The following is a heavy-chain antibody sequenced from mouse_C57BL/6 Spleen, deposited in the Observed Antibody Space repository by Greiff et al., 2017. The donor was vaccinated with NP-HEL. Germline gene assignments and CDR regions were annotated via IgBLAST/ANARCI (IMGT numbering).Heavy chain of an antibody. J-gene: IGHJ3*01. V-gene: IGHV1-50*01. D-gene: IGHD2-3*01. Sequence: QVQLKQPGAELVKPGASVKLSCKASGYTFTSYWMQWVKQRPGQGLEWIGEIDPSDSYTNYNQKFKGKATLTVDTSSSTAYMQLSSLTSGDSAVYYCARSMGDGYFTWFAYWGQGTLVTVSA. CDR1: GYTFTSYW. CDR3: ARSMGDGYFTWFAY. CDR2: IDPSDSYT.